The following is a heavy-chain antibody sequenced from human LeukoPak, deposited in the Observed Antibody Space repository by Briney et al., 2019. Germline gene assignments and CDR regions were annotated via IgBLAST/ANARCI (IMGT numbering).Heavy chain of an antibody. D-gene: IGHD6-19*01. V-gene: IGHV3-21*03. CDR2: ISSSSYI. CDR3: TTGSSGWYAYYFDY. CDR1: GFTFSSYS. Sequence: GGSLRLSCAASGFTFSSYSMNWVRQAPGKGLEWVSSISSSSYIYYADSVKGRFTISRDNAKNSLYLQMNSLKTEDTAVYYCTTGSSGWYAYYFDYWGQGILVTVSS. J-gene: IGHJ4*02.